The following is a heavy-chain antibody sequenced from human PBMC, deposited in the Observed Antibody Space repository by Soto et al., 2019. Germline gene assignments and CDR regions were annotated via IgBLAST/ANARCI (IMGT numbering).Heavy chain of an antibody. CDR3: ARGKENYYDSSGYYYFDY. J-gene: IGHJ4*02. Sequence: QVQLVESGGGVVQPGRSLRLSCAASGFTFSSYGMHWVRQAPGKGLEWVAVIWYDGSNKYYADSVKGRFTISRDNSKNTLYLQMNSLRAEDTAVYYCARGKENYYDSSGYYYFDYWGQGNLVTVSS. V-gene: IGHV3-33*01. CDR2: IWYDGSNK. CDR1: GFTFSSYG. D-gene: IGHD3-22*01.